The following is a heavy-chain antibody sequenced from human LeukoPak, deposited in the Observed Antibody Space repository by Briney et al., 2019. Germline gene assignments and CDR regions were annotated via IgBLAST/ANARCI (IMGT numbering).Heavy chain of an antibody. CDR3: ARLGRSSGWPYYYYMDV. CDR1: GYSISSGYY. V-gene: IGHV4-38-2*02. Sequence: SETLSLTCTVSGYSISSGYYWGWIRQPPGKGLEWIGIIYYSGSTYYNSSLKSRITISVDTSKNQFSLKLSSVTAADTAVYYCARLGRSSGWPYYYYMDVWGKGTTVMISS. D-gene: IGHD6-19*01. CDR2: IYYSGST. J-gene: IGHJ6*03.